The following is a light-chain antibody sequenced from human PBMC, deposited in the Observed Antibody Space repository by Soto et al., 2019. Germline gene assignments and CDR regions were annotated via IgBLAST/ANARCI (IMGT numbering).Light chain of an antibody. V-gene: IGKV3D-20*02. CDR2: GAS. CDR3: QQRSNG. CDR1: QSVSSSY. Sequence: EIVLTQSPGTLSLSPGERATLSCRASQSVSSSYLAWYQQKPGQAPRLLIYGASNRATGIPARFSGSGSGTDFTLTISSLEPEDFAVYYCQQRSNGFGQGTKLEIK. J-gene: IGKJ2*01.